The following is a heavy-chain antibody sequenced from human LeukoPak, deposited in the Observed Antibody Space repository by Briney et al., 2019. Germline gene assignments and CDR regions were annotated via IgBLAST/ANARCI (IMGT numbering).Heavy chain of an antibody. Sequence: ASVKVSCKASGYTFTSYGISWVRQAPGQGLEWMGWISAYNGNTNYAQKLQGRVTMTTDTSTSTAYMELRSLRSDDTAVYYCARFLEVYSGYDEWTMDYYYYYMDVWGKGTTVTISS. D-gene: IGHD5-12*01. CDR1: GYTFTSYG. CDR2: ISAYNGNT. V-gene: IGHV1-18*01. CDR3: ARFLEVYSGYDEWTMDYYYYYMDV. J-gene: IGHJ6*03.